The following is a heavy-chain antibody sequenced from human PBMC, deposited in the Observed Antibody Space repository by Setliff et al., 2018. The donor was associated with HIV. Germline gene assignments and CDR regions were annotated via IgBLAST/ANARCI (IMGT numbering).Heavy chain of an antibody. D-gene: IGHD3-9*01. CDR2: ISSSSSYI. CDR3: ARGGTYDILTGCYHRYFDY. V-gene: IGHV3-21*01. J-gene: IGHJ4*02. CDR1: GFTFSSYS. Sequence: GGSLRLSCAASGFTFSSYSMNWVRQAPGKGLEWVSSISSSSSYIYYADSVKGRFTISRDNAKNSLYLQMNSLRAEDTAVYYCARGGTYDILTGCYHRYFDYWGQGTLVTVSS.